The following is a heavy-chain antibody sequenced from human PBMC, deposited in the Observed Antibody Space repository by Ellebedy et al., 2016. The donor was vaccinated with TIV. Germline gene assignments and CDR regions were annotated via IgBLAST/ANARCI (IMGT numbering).Heavy chain of an antibody. CDR1: GSAFSTYA. J-gene: IGHJ6*03. CDR3: AKGSCNSLRCDKQTFYYYYIDV. Sequence: GGSLRLSXAVSGSAFSTYAIHWVRQPPAKGLEWVAVISFDGTSKRYVNSVEGQFTVSRVNSRSPVFLQVNSLRAEDTAVYYCAKGSCNSLRCDKQTFYYYYIDVWGKGATVTVSS. CDR2: ISFDGTSK. V-gene: IGHV3-30*18. D-gene: IGHD2/OR15-2a*01.